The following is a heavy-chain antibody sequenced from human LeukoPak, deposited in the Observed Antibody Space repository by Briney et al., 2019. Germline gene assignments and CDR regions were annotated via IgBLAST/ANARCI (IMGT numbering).Heavy chain of an antibody. V-gene: IGHV1-2*02. CDR1: GYNFNDYL. J-gene: IGHJ4*02. CDR2: INPDTGGT. D-gene: IGHD3-10*01. Sequence: ASVKVSCKASGYNFNDYLIHWVRQAHGQGLEWLGWINPDTGGTNLGDRFQGRVAMITDTSVTTAYMELSGLRSDDTAVYYCARDFVGGGSAGGYWGQGTLVTVSS. CDR3: ARDFVGGGSAGGY.